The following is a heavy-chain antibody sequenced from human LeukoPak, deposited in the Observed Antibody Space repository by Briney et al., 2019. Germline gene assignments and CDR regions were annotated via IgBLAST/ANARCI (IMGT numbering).Heavy chain of an antibody. CDR2: INPIGGST. Sequence: GASVKVSCKASGYSFTGYYMQWVRQAPGQGLEWMGIINPIGGSTTYAQNFQGRVTMTRDTSTSTVYMDLTSLRSDDTAVYYCARDETGATKDYWGQGTLVTVSS. V-gene: IGHV1-46*01. CDR1: GYSFTGYY. CDR3: ARDETGATKDY. D-gene: IGHD1-26*01. J-gene: IGHJ4*02.